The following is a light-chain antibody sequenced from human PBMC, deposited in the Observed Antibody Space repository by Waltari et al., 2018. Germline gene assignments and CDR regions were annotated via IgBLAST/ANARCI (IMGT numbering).Light chain of an antibody. Sequence: QSALTQPASVSGSPGQSITISCTGTSSDVGNYNLVSWYQQHPGKSPKCIIYEGTKRPSGVSDRFAGSNSGITASLTISGRQAEDEADYYCCLQGGSSWVFGGGTKLTVI. CDR3: CLQGGSSWV. J-gene: IGLJ3*02. CDR1: SSDVGNYNL. V-gene: IGLV2-23*01. CDR2: EGT.